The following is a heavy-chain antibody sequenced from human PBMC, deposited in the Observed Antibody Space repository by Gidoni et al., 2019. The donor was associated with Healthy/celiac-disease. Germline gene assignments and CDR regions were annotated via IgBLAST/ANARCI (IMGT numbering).Heavy chain of an antibody. D-gene: IGHD1-26*01. CDR3: AKKGWELLWYFDY. V-gene: IGHV3-23*01. Sequence: EVPLLESGGGLVPPGGSVRLSCAASGFTFSSYAMSWVRQAPGKGLEWVSVISGSGGSTYYADSVKGRFTISRDNSKNTLYLQMNSLRAEDTAVYYCAKKGWELLWYFDYWGQGTLVTVSS. CDR2: ISGSGGST. CDR1: GFTFSSYA. J-gene: IGHJ4*02.